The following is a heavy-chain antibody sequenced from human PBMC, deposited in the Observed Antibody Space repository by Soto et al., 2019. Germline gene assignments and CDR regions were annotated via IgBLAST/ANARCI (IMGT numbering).Heavy chain of an antibody. V-gene: IGHV4-30-4*02. CDR1: GGSISSGNYY. CDR3: ARAGTTMVRGVISGWFDP. Sequence: SETLSLTCTVSGGSISSGNYYWSWIRQPPGKGMVWIGYIYYSGSTYYNPSLKSRVTISVDTSKNQFYLKLSSVTAADTAVYYCARAGTTMVRGVISGWFDPWGQGTRVTVSS. D-gene: IGHD3-10*01. J-gene: IGHJ5*02. CDR2: IYYSGST.